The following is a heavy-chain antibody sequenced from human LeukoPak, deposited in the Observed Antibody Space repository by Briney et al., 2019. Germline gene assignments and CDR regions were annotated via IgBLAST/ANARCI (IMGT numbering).Heavy chain of an antibody. CDR2: ISSSSSYI. J-gene: IGHJ4*02. V-gene: IGHV3-21*01. CDR3: ARGAIAAAGPFDY. Sequence: GGSLRLSCAASGFTFSSYSMNWVRQAPGKGLEWVSSISSSSSYIYYADSVKGRFTISRDNAKNTLYLQMNSLRAEDTAVYYCARGAIAAAGPFDYWGQGTLVTVSS. D-gene: IGHD6-13*01. CDR1: GFTFSSYS.